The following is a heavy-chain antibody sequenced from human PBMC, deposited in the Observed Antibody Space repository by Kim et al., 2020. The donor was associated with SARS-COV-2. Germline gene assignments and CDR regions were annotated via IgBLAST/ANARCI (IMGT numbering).Heavy chain of an antibody. J-gene: IGHJ4*02. D-gene: IGHD1-26*01. Sequence: GGSLRLSCAASGFSFGEFGMNWVRQAPGRGLEWVASISWNNIRVDYADSVKGRFTISRDNAKNSLFLQMSSLRTEDTALYYCTRDQYPHISYYDGIDSWGLGTLVTVSS. CDR2: ISWNNIRV. V-gene: IGHV3-9*01. CDR3: TRDQYPHISYYDGIDS. CDR1: GFSFGEFG.